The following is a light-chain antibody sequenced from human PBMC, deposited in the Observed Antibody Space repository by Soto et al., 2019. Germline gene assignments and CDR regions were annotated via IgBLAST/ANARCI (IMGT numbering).Light chain of an antibody. CDR3: QQFNKWPRT. V-gene: IGKV3-15*01. CDR2: GAS. CDR1: QSVSRN. Sequence: EIVMTQSPASLSVSPGERATLYCRASQSVSRNLAWYQQKPGQAPRLLIYGASTRATGIPARFSGSGSGTEFTLTISSLQSEDFAVYYCQQFNKWPRTFGQGTKVDIK. J-gene: IGKJ1*01.